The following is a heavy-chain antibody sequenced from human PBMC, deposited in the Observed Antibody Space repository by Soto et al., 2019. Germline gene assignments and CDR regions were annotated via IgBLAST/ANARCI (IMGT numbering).Heavy chain of an antibody. D-gene: IGHD3-22*01. CDR2: IRSKAYGGTT. J-gene: IGHJ6*02. CDR1: GFTFGDYA. Sequence: SLRLSCTASGFTFGDYAMSWVRQAPGKXLEWVGFIRSKAYGGTTEYAASVKGRFTISRDDSKSIAYLQMNSLKTEDTAVYYCTRDPVLYHYDSSGYYAPQGDYYYGMDVWGQGTTVTVSS. V-gene: IGHV3-49*04. CDR3: TRDPVLYHYDSSGYYAPQGDYYYGMDV.